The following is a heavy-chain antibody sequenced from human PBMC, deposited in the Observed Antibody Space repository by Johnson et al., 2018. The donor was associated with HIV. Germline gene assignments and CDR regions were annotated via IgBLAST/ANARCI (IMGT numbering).Heavy chain of an antibody. V-gene: IGHV3-20*04. Sequence: VQLVESGGGVLRPGGSLRLSCAASGFTFDDYGMNWVRQAPGKGLEWVSGINWNGGTTGYTDSVKGRFTISRDSAKNSLYLQMNSLRAEDTAFYYCAKVGLDEAFDIWGKGTMVTVSS. CDR3: AKVGLDEAFDI. CDR2: INWNGGTT. D-gene: IGHD6-19*01. J-gene: IGHJ3*02. CDR1: GFTFDDYG.